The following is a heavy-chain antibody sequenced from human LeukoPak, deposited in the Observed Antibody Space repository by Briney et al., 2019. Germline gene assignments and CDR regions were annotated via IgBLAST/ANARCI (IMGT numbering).Heavy chain of an antibody. CDR1: GFTFSSYG. CDR2: ISYDGSNK. J-gene: IGHJ6*02. D-gene: IGHD6-13*01. V-gene: IGHV3-30*18. CDR3: AKILGGSSWYRAWVGYYYGMDV. Sequence: GRSLRLSCAAPGFTFSSYGMHWVRQAPGKGLEGVAVISYDGSNKYYADSVKGRFTISRDNSKNTLYLQMNSLRAEDTAVYYCAKILGGSSWYRAWVGYYYGMDVWGQGTTVTVSS.